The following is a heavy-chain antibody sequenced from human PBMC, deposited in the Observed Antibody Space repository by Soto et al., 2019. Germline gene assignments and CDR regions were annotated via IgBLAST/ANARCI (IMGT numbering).Heavy chain of an antibody. CDR1: GGSVSSGSYY. CDR3: ARESRYFDWLLRMDV. CDR2: IYYSGST. J-gene: IGHJ6*02. D-gene: IGHD3-9*01. Sequence: SETLSLTCTVSGGSVSSGSYYWSWIRQPPGKGLEWIGYIYYSGSTNYNPSLKSRVTISVDTSKNQFSLKLSSVTAADTAVYYCARESRYFDWLLRMDVWGQATTVTVSS. V-gene: IGHV4-61*01.